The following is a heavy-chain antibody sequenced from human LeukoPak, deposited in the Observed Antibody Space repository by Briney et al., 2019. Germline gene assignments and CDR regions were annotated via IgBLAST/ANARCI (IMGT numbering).Heavy chain of an antibody. Sequence: SETLSPTCTVSGGSISSSSYYWGWIRQPPGKGLEWIGSIYYSGTIYSNGSLKSRVTISVETSKNQFSLKLSSVTAADTAVYYCARNSCPSGSCYDNRGYFDYWGQGTLVTVSS. J-gene: IGHJ4*02. CDR2: IYYSGTI. D-gene: IGHD2-15*01. CDR1: GGSISSSSYY. V-gene: IGHV4-39*07. CDR3: ARNSCPSGSCYDNRGYFDY.